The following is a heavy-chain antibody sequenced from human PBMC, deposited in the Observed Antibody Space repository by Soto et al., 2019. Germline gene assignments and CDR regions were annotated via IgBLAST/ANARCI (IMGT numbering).Heavy chain of an antibody. CDR3: AKDGLRYFVWLCLTYFEY. V-gene: IGHV3-23*01. CDR1: GFSFSSYA. CDR2: ISGSGGST. D-gene: IGHD3-9*01. J-gene: IGHJ4*01. Sequence: EVQLLESGGGLVQPGGSLRLSCAASGFSFSSYAMSWVRQAPGKGLEWVSAISGSGGSTYYADSVKGRFTISRDNCKNPLHQQKNSLRDDDMAVYYCAKDGLRYFVWLCLTYFEYWG.